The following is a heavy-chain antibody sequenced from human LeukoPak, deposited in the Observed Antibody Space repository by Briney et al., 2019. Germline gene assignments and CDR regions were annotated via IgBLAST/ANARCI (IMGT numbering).Heavy chain of an antibody. V-gene: IGHV4-39*07. CDR1: GGSISSSSYY. CDR3: ARDLSVSDYGDHSDY. Sequence: RASETLSLTCTVSGGSISSSSYYWGWIRQPPGKGLEWIGSIYYSGSTYYNPSLKSRVTISVDTSKNQFSLKLSSVTAADTAVYYCARDLSVSDYGDHSDYWGQGTLVTVSS. CDR2: IYYSGST. J-gene: IGHJ4*02. D-gene: IGHD4-17*01.